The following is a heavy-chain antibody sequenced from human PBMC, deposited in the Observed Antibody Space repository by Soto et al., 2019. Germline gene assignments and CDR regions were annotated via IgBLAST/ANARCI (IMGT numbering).Heavy chain of an antibody. Sequence: SETLSLTCTVSGDSIRSYYWTWIRQPPGRGLEWIGHVYYGGSTNYNPSLQSRVAISLDTSKNQFSLRLTSMTAADAAVYYCAGEGALATFGVVWGQGTRVTVSS. J-gene: IGHJ4*02. CDR1: GDSIRSYY. CDR2: VYYGGST. CDR3: AGEGALATFGVV. D-gene: IGHD3-3*01. V-gene: IGHV4-59*01.